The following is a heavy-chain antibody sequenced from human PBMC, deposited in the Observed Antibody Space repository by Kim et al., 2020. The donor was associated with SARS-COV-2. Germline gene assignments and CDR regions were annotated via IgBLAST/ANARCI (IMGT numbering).Heavy chain of an antibody. CDR2: ISGSGGST. J-gene: IGHJ4*02. CDR1: GFTFSSYA. D-gene: IGHD3-10*01. CDR3: AKGAKYYYGSGSRGYYFDY. Sequence: GGSLRLSCAASGFTFSSYAMSWVRQAPGKGLEWVSAISGSGGSTYYADSVKGRFTISRDNSKNTLYLQMNSLRAEDTAVYYCAKGAKYYYGSGSRGYYFDYWGQGTLVTVSS. V-gene: IGHV3-23*01.